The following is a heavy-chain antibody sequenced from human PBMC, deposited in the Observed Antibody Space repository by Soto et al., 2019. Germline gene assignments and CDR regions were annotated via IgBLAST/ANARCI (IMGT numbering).Heavy chain of an antibody. CDR3: ARDARHYDSSGYVYYYYGMDV. D-gene: IGHD3-22*01. CDR2: IYYSGST. Sequence: SETLSLTCTVSGGSISSGGYYWSWIRQHPGKGLEWIGYIYYSGSTYYNPPLKSRVTISVDTSKNQFSLKLSSVTAADTAVYYCARDARHYDSSGYVYYYYGMDVWGQGTTVTVSS. CDR1: GGSISSGGYY. J-gene: IGHJ6*02. V-gene: IGHV4-31*02.